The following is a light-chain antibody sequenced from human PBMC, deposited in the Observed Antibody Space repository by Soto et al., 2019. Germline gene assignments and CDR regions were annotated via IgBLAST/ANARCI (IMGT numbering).Light chain of an antibody. V-gene: IGLV2-14*01. CDR2: DVI. CDR1: SSDVGGYNY. J-gene: IGLJ1*01. CDR3: SSYTSSSTYV. Sequence: QSALTQPASVSGSPGQSITISCTGTSSDVGGYNYVSWYQQHPGKAPNLMIYDVINRPSGVSNRFSGSKSGNTASLTISGLQAEDEADYYCSSYTSSSTYVFGTGTKLTVL.